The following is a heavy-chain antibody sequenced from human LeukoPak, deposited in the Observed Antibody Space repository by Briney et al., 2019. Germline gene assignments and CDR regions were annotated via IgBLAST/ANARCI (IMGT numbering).Heavy chain of an antibody. CDR1: GGSISSYY. V-gene: IGHV4-59*01. CDR3: ARRPPRGNYFDY. D-gene: IGHD3-16*01. Sequence: ASETLSLTCTVSGGSISSYYWSWIRQPPGKGLEWIGYIYYSGSTNYNPSLKSRVTISVDTSKNQFSLKLSSVTAADTAVYYCARRPPRGNYFDYWGQGTLVTVSS. CDR2: IYYSGST. J-gene: IGHJ4*02.